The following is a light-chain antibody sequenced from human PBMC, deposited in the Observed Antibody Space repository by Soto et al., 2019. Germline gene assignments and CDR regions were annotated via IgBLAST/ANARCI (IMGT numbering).Light chain of an antibody. CDR3: QQYSSYPYT. V-gene: IGKV1-5*03. CDR2: KAS. J-gene: IGKJ2*01. Sequence: DIQMTQSPSTLSASVGDRVTITCRASQSISGWLAWYQQKAGKAPKLLIYKASTLQSAVPSRFSDSGSGTEFTLTISSLQPDDSATYYCQQYSSYPYTFGQGTKLEIK. CDR1: QSISGW.